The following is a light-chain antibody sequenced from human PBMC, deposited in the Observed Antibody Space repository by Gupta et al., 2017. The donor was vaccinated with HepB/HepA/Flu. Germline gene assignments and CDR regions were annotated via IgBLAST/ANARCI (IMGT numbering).Light chain of an antibody. V-gene: IGKV3-11*01. CDR3: QQRSNWLGS. J-gene: IGKJ4*01. CDR1: QSVSSY. CDR2: DAS. Sequence: EIVLTQSPATVSVSPGERATLSCRASQSVSSYLAWYQQKPGQAPRLLIYDASNRATGIPARFSGSGSGTDFTLTISSLEPEDFAVYYCQQRSNWLGSFGGGTKVEIK.